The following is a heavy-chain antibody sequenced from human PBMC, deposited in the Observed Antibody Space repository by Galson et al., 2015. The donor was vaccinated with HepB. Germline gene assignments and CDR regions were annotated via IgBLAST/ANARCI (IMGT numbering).Heavy chain of an antibody. CDR3: TRLPKEMSMLNFFDS. J-gene: IGHJ4*02. CDR2: IDPEDSYT. D-gene: IGHD3-16*01. CDR1: GYNFTNYW. Sequence: QSGAEVTKPGTSLKISCRGSGYNFTNYWVTWVRQMPGKGLEWMGRIDPEDSYTNYSPSFEGHVSISADKSITTVYLQWASLKASDTAMYYCTRLPKEMSMLNFFDSWGQGTLVTVSS. V-gene: IGHV5-10-1*01.